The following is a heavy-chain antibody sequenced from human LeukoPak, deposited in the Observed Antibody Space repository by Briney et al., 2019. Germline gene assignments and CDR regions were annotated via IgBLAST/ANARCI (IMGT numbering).Heavy chain of an antibody. Sequence: SETLSLTCAVYGGSFSEYYWSWIRQPPGKGLEWIGEINHGGSTNYNPSLKSRLTISVDTSKNQFSLKLSSVTAADTAVYYCAREGVYYDILAAYYRPYYFDFWGQGTLVTVYS. CDR3: AREGVYYDILAAYYRPYYFDF. J-gene: IGHJ4*02. CDR2: INHGGST. D-gene: IGHD3-9*01. CDR1: GGSFSEYY. V-gene: IGHV4-34*01.